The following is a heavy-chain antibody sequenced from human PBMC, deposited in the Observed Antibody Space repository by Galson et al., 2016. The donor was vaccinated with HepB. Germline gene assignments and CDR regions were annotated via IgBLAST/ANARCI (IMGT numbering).Heavy chain of an antibody. J-gene: IGHJ4*02. CDR1: GFTFSDYY. CDR3: ARYYILWGFDY. Sequence: SLRLSCAASGFTFSDYYMHWIRQAPGKGLEWVSYISSSGSTIYYADSVKGRFTISRDNAKNSVYLQMNSLRAEDTAVYYCARYYILWGFDYWGQGTLVTVSS. V-gene: IGHV3-11*01. CDR2: ISSSGSTI. D-gene: IGHD2-21*01.